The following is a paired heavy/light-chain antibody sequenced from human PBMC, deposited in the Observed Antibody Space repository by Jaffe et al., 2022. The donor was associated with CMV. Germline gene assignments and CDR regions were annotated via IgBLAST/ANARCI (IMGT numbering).Light chain of an antibody. Sequence: DIQMTQSPSTLSASVGDRVTITCRASQSISSWLAWYQQKPGKAPKLLIYKASSLESGVPSRFSGSGSGTEFTLTISSLQPDDFATYYCQQYNSYSQTFGQGTKVEIK. V-gene: IGKV1-5*03. CDR3: QQYNSYSQT. J-gene: IGKJ1*01. CDR1: QSISSW. CDR2: KAS.
Heavy chain of an antibody. CDR3: AGSVGPYDYSNPLIDESYYYYGSGSYYYFDY. J-gene: IGHJ4*02. CDR2: IIPIFGTA. CDR1: GGTFSSYA. V-gene: IGHV1-69*01. Sequence: QVQLVQSGAEVKKPGSSVKVSCKASGGTFSSYAISWVRQAPGQGLEWMGGIIPIFGTANYAQKFQGRVTITADESTSTAYMELSSLRSEDTAVYYCAGSVGPYDYSNPLIDESYYYYGSGSYYYFDYWGQGTLVTVSS. D-gene: IGHD3-10*01.